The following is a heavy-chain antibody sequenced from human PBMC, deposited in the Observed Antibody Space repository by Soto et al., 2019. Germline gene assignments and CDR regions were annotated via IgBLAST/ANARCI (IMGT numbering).Heavy chain of an antibody. CDR1: GFTFSSYS. D-gene: IGHD1-7*01. Sequence: GGSLRLSCAASGFTFSSYSMNWVRQAPGKGLEWVSSISSSSSYIYYADSVKGRFTISRDNAKNSLYLQMNSLRAEDTAVYYCARVNNWDFNYGMDVWGQGTTVTVSS. CDR3: ARVNNWDFNYGMDV. CDR2: ISSSSSYI. V-gene: IGHV3-21*04. J-gene: IGHJ6*02.